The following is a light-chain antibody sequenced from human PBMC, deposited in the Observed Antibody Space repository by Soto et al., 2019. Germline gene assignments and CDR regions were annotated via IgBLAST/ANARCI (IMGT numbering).Light chain of an antibody. CDR3: QQYYSIPWT. V-gene: IGKV4-1*01. Sequence: DIVMAQSPDSLAVSLGERATINCKSSQSVLFSSNNENYLAWYQQKPGQAPKLLIYRASTREYGVPDRFSGRWSGTDFPLTISSLQAEDVAVYYCQQYYSIPWTFGQGTKVEVK. CDR2: RAS. J-gene: IGKJ1*01. CDR1: QSVLFSSNNENY.